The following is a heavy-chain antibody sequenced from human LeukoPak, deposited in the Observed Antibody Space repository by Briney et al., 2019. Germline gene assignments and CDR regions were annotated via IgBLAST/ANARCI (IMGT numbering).Heavy chain of an antibody. CDR2: ISSSSSYI. Sequence: PGGSLRLSCAASGFTFSSYSMNWVRQAPGKWLEWVSSISSSSSYIYYADSVKGRFTISRDNAKNSLYLQMNSLRAEDTAVYYCARDPPPQIAFDYWGQGTLVTVSS. CDR1: GFTFSSYS. CDR3: ARDPPPQIAFDY. D-gene: IGHD2/OR15-2a*01. J-gene: IGHJ4*02. V-gene: IGHV3-21*01.